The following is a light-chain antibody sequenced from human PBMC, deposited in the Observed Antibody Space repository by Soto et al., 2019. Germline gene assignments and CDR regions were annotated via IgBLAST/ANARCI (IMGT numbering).Light chain of an antibody. V-gene: IGKV3-20*01. CDR3: QQYGGSPMYT. J-gene: IGKJ2*01. Sequence: EIVLTQSPGTLSLSPGERATLSCRASQSVSSSYLAWYQQKPGQAPRLLIYGASSRATGIPDRFSGSGSGTGFTLTVSRREPEDFEVYYCQQYGGSPMYTFGQGPKLEIK. CDR2: GAS. CDR1: QSVSSSY.